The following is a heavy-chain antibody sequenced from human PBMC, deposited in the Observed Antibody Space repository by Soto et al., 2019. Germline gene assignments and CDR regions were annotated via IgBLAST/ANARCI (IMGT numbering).Heavy chain of an antibody. V-gene: IGHV3-53*04. CDR1: GFTVSSNY. J-gene: IGHJ6*02. CDR2: IYSDGST. D-gene: IGHD2-2*01. Sequence: PGGSLRLSCAASGFTVSSNYMSWVRQAPGKGLEWVSVIYSDGSTYYADSVKGRFTISRHNSKNTLYLQMNSLRAEDTAVYYCARGVPAAMYYYYGMDVWGQGTTVTVSS. CDR3: ARGVPAAMYYYYGMDV.